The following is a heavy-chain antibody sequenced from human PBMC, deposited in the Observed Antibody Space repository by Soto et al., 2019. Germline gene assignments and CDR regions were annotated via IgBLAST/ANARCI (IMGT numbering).Heavy chain of an antibody. CDR3: TRANWYSEY. CDR1: GVSISNNY. CDR2: IYYNGNT. V-gene: IGHV4-59*01. D-gene: IGHD7-27*01. Sequence: QVQLQESGPGLVKPSETLSLTCTVSGVSISNNYWSWIRQPPGKGLEWIGYIYYNGNTNYNPSLKRRVTMSVDTSRNQISLKLTTVTAADTAVYYWTRANWYSEYWGQGTLVTVSS. J-gene: IGHJ4*02.